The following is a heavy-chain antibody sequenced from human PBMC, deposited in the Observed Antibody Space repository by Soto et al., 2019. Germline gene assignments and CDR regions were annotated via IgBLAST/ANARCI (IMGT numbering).Heavy chain of an antibody. Sequence: LGESLKISCKGSGYSFTSDWIGWVRQMPGKGLEWMGIIYPGDSDTRYSPSFQGQVTISADKSISTAYLQWSSLKASDTAMYYCATSLLWFGESPQFYHYYGMDVWGQGTTVTVSS. V-gene: IGHV5-51*01. CDR3: ATSLLWFGESPQFYHYYGMDV. D-gene: IGHD3-10*01. CDR2: IYPGDSDT. J-gene: IGHJ6*02. CDR1: GYSFTSDW.